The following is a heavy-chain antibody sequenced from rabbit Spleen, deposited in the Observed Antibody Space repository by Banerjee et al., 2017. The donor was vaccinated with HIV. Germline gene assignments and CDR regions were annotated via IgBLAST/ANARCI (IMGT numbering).Heavy chain of an antibody. Sequence: QEQLVESGGGLVQPEGSLTLTCTASRFLFSDKAVMCWVRQAPGKGLQWIACINAITGKAVYATWAKGRFTFSKPSSTTVTLQMTSLTAADTATYFCARDLDDVIGWNFYLWGPGTLVTVS. CDR1: RFLFSDKAV. CDR2: INAITGKA. J-gene: IGHJ4*01. V-gene: IGHV1S45*01. CDR3: ARDLDDVIGWNFYL. D-gene: IGHD1-1*01.